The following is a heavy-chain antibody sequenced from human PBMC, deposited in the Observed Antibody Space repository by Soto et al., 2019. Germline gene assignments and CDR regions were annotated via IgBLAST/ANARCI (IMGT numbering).Heavy chain of an antibody. CDR1: GFTFSSYS. D-gene: IGHD6-19*01. CDR2: ISSSSSYI. V-gene: IGHV3-21*01. J-gene: IGHJ3*02. CDR3: ARVVLAVAGDAFDI. Sequence: GGYLNLSCAASGFTFSSYSVNWVRQGPGKGLEWVSSISSSSSYIYYADSVKGRFTTSRDNAKNSLYLQMNSLRAEDTAVYYCARVVLAVAGDAFDIWGQGTMVTVSS.